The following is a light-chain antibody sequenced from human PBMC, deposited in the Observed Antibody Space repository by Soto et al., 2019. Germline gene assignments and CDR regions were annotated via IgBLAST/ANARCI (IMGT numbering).Light chain of an antibody. V-gene: IGLV1-36*01. CDR2: YDD. CDR3: ATWDDSLNGVR. Sequence: QSVLTQPPSVSEAPRQRVTISCSGSSSNIGNNAVNWYQQLPGKAPKLLIFYDDLLPSGVSDRFSGSKSGTSASLAISGLQSEDEADYYCATWDDSLNGVRFGGGTKVTVL. J-gene: IGLJ2*01. CDR1: SSNIGNNA.